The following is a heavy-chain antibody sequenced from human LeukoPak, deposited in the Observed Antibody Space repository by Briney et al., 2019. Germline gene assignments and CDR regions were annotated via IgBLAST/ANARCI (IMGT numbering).Heavy chain of an antibody. D-gene: IGHD5-18*01. CDR1: GFTFSSYG. J-gene: IGHJ5*02. CDR3: AKDLYSYGNNWFDP. V-gene: IGHV3-30*18. CDR2: ISYDGSNK. Sequence: GGSLRLSCAASGFTFSSYGMHWVRQAPGKGLEWVAVISYDGSNKYYADSVKGRFTISRDNSKNTLDLQMNSLRAEDTAVYYCAKDLYSYGNNWFDPWGQGTLVTVSS.